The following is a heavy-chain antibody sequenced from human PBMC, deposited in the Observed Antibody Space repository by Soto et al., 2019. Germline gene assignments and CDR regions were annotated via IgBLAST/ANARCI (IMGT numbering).Heavy chain of an antibody. J-gene: IGHJ4*02. V-gene: IGHV4-59*01. CDR2: IYYSGST. D-gene: IGHD3-10*01. CDR3: ARAAVRGRSYFDY. Sequence: SETLSLTCTVSRGSISSYYWSWIRQPPGKGLEWIGYIYYSGSTNYNPSLKSRVTISVDTSKNQFSLKLSSVTAADTAVYYCARAAVRGRSYFDYWDQGTLVTVST. CDR1: RGSISSYY.